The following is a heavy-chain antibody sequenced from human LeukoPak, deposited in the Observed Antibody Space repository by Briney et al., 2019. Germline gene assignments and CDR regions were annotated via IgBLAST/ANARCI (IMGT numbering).Heavy chain of an antibody. Sequence: GGSLRLSCAASGLIVCSSYMSWLRQAPGKGLEWVSIIYNDGSTYYADSMKGRFTISRDNSKNTLYLQVNSLRAEDTAMYYYARNLLFAFDIWGQGTMVTVSS. CDR1: GLIVCSSY. CDR3: ARNLLFAFDI. V-gene: IGHV3-53*01. CDR2: IYNDGST. J-gene: IGHJ3*02.